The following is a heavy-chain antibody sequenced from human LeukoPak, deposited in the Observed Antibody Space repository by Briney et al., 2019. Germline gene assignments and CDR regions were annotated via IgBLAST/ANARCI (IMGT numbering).Heavy chain of an antibody. J-gene: IGHJ4*02. CDR1: GFTFTSYY. V-gene: IGHV1-46*01. CDR2: INPSGGST. CDR3: ARGGYSSGWYLIDY. D-gene: IGHD6-19*01. Sequence: GGSARLSCAASGFTFTSYYMHWVLQAPGQGLEWMGIINPSGGSTSYAQKFQGRVTMTRDRSTSTVYMELSSLRSEDTAVYYCARGGYSSGWYLIDYWGQGTLVTVSS.